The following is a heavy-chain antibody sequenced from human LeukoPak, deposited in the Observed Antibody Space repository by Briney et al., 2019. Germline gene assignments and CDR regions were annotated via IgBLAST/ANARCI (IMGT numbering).Heavy chain of an antibody. D-gene: IGHD3-22*01. CDR2: ITPRGERT. J-gene: IGHJ4*02. CDR1: GFTLSNYG. Sequence: GGSLRLSCAASGFTLSNYGVTWARKAPGKGLEWVSAITPRGERTLYADSLKRRLTISRDNSKSTVYLQMNSLRAENTAEYYCGDSRSSGYYDFRGQGTLVTVSS. V-gene: IGHV3-23*01. CDR3: GDSRSSGYYDF.